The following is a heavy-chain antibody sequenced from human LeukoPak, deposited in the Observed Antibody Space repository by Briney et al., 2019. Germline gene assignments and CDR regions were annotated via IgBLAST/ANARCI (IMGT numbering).Heavy chain of an antibody. CDR2: INPSDGST. V-gene: IGHV1-46*01. J-gene: IGHJ4*02. CDR3: ALGCVYGRYYCHY. Sequence: GASVKVSCKASGYSFTGYYMHWVRQAPGQGPEWMGTINPSDGSTIYAQKFQGRITMTRDTSTSTLYMEVNSLRSDDAAVYYCALGCVYGRYYCHYWGQGTLVTVSS. D-gene: IGHD6-19*01. CDR1: GYSFTGYY.